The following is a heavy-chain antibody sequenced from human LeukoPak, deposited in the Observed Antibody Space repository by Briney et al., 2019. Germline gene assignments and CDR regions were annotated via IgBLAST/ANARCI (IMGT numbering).Heavy chain of an antibody. Sequence: ASVKVSCKASGYTFSGHYMHWVRQAPGQGLEWMGRINPNSGGTKYAQKFQGRVTMTSDTSASTVYMELSSLRSDDTAVYYCARENEVITMIVVATFDSWGQGTLVTVSS. CDR2: INPNSGGT. J-gene: IGHJ4*02. CDR3: ARENEVITMIVVATFDS. D-gene: IGHD3-22*01. V-gene: IGHV1-2*06. CDR1: GYTFSGHY.